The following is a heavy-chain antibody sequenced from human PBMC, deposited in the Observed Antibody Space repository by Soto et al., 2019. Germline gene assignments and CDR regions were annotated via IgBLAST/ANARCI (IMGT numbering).Heavy chain of an antibody. CDR2: VSYMGRN. D-gene: IGHD3-22*01. J-gene: IGHJ4*02. CDR1: GGSTSSVDYY. CDR3: ARAPANYYDSSGYYTYYFDY. V-gene: IGHV4-30-4*08. Sequence: PSETLSLTCTVSGGSTSSVDYYWSWIRQPPGKGLEYIGYVSYMGRNDYNPSLKSRVTLSVDTSKNQFSLTLSSVTAADTAVYYCARAPANYYDSSGYYTYYFDYWGQGTLVTVSS.